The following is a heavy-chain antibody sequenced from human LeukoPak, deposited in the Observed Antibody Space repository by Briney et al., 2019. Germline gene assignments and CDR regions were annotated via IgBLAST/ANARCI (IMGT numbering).Heavy chain of an antibody. CDR1: GFTVSSKY. CDR2: IYSGGGT. J-gene: IGHJ4*02. CDR3: ACSGPYSNGGVMNYY. D-gene: IGHD6-19*01. Sequence: GGSLRLSCAASGFTVSSKYMSWVRQAPGRGLEWVSGIYSGGGTSYAHSVEGRFTISRDTSKNTLYLQMNSLRADDTAVYDCACSGPYSNGGVMNYYGGQGPLAIVSS. V-gene: IGHV3-66*01.